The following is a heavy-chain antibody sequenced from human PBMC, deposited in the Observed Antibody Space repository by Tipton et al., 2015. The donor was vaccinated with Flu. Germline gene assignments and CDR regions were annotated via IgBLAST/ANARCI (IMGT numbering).Heavy chain of an antibody. CDR3: ARDGRLRGGDWKDAFDI. D-gene: IGHD2-21*01. Sequence: GSLRLSCAASGFTFSSYWMHWVRQAPGKGLVWVSRINSDGSSTSYADSVKGRFTISRDNAKNTLYLQMNSLRAEDTAVYYCARDGRLRGGDWKDAFDIWGQGTMVTVSS. CDR2: INSDGSST. V-gene: IGHV3-74*01. CDR1: GFTFSSYW. J-gene: IGHJ3*02.